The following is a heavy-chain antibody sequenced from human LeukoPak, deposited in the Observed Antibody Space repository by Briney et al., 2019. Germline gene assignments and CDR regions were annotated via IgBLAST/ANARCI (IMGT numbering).Heavy chain of an antibody. CDR2: IYYSGST. CDR3: ARPMGASDAFDI. J-gene: IGHJ3*02. D-gene: IGHD1-26*01. V-gene: IGHV4-39*07. Sequence: SETLSLTCTVSGGSISSSSYYWGWIRQPPGKGLEWIGSIYYSGSTNYNPSLKSRVTISVDTSKNQFSLKLSSVTAADTAVYYCARPMGASDAFDIWGQGTMVTVSS. CDR1: GGSISSSSYY.